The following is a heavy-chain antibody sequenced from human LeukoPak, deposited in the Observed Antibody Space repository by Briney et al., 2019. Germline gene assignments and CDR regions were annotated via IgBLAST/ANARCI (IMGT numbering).Heavy chain of an antibody. CDR1: GGSISSYY. V-gene: IGHV4-59*01. CDR2: IYYSGST. D-gene: IGHD6-6*01. Sequence: NASETLSLTCTVSGGSISSYYWSWIRQPPGKGLEWIGYIYYSGSTNYNPSLKSRVTISVDTSKNQFSLKLSSVTAADTAVCYCARYGSSSLWFDPWGQGTLVTVSS. CDR3: ARYGSSSLWFDP. J-gene: IGHJ5*02.